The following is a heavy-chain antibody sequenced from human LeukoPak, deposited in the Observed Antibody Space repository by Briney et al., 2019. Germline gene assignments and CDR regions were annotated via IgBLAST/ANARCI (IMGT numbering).Heavy chain of an antibody. CDR3: ARYHSSLSFDAFDI. D-gene: IGHD6-6*01. CDR2: IYTSGST. CDR1: GGSISSYY. V-gene: IGHV4-4*09. J-gene: IGHJ3*02. Sequence: RSSETLSLTCTVSGGSISSYYWSWIRQPPGKGQEWIGYIYTSGSTNYNPSLKSRVTISVDTSKNQFSLKLSSVTAADTAVYYCARYHSSLSFDAFDIWGQGTMVSVSS.